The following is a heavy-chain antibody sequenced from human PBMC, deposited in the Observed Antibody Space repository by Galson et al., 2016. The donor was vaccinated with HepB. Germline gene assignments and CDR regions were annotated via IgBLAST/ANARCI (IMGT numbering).Heavy chain of an antibody. J-gene: IGHJ4*02. Sequence: SLRLSCAVSGFTFDDYTMHWVRQAPGKGLEWVSLISWDGSLTKYADSVKGRFTISRDNSKSFLYLQMSSLRTEDTALYYCAKDILDYGGSDHWGQGTLVTVSS. D-gene: IGHD4-23*01. V-gene: IGHV3-43*01. CDR1: GFTFDDYT. CDR2: ISWDGSLT. CDR3: AKDILDYGGSDH.